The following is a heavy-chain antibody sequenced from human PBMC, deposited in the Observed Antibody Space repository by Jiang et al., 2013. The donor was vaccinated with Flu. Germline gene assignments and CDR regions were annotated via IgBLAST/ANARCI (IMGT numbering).Heavy chain of an antibody. J-gene: IGHJ4*02. D-gene: IGHD4-17*01. V-gene: IGHV4-30-4*01. CDR3: ARDQEYGDYFDY. Sequence: KPSQTLSLTCTVSGGSISSGDYYWSWIRQPPGKGLEWIGYIYYSGSTYYNPSLKSRVTISVDTSKNQFSLKLSSVTAADTAVYYCARDQEYGDYFDYWGQGTLVTVSS. CDR2: IYYSGST. CDR1: GGSISSGDYY.